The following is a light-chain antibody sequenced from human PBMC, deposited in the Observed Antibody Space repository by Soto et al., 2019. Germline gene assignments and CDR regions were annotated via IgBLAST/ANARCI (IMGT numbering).Light chain of an antibody. Sequence: VQMTQSPSTLSASVGDRVTITCRASQNIDNWLAWYQQKLGKAPKLLIYKASSLETGVPSRFSGSGSGTEFTLTISSLQPDDFATYYCQQYNSYSGTFGQGTKVDI. J-gene: IGKJ1*01. CDR1: QNIDNW. V-gene: IGKV1-5*03. CDR2: KAS. CDR3: QQYNSYSGT.